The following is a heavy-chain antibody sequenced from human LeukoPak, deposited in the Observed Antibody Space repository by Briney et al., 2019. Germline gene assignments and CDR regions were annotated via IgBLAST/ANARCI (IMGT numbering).Heavy chain of an antibody. CDR2: IYYSGST. J-gene: IGHJ5*02. CDR3: ARDRKEWLRGPFDP. CDR1: GGSISSYY. D-gene: IGHD6-19*01. Sequence: SETLSLTCTVSGGSISSYYWNWIRQPPGKGLEWIGYIYYSGSTRYNPSLKSRVTISVDMSRNRFSLKLNSVTAADTATYYCARDRKEWLRGPFDPWGQGMLVTVSS. V-gene: IGHV4-59*01.